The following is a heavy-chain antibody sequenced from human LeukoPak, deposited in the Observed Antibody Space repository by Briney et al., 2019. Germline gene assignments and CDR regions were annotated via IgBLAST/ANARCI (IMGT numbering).Heavy chain of an antibody. Sequence: ASVKVSCKVSGYTLTELSMHWVRQAPGKGLEWVGGFDPEDGETIYAQKFQGRVTMTEDTSTDTAYMELSSLRSEDTAVYYCATSYDSSGYYYSFDYWGQGTLVTVSS. CDR1: GYTLTELS. CDR2: FDPEDGET. J-gene: IGHJ4*02. V-gene: IGHV1-24*01. CDR3: ATSYDSSGYYYSFDY. D-gene: IGHD3-22*01.